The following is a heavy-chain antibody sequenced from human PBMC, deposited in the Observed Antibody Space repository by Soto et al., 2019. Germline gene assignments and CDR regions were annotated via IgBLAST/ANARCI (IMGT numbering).Heavy chain of an antibody. J-gene: IGHJ4*02. D-gene: IGHD6-19*01. CDR3: TGSSGWRLDY. CDR2: IKQDGSET. Sequence: EVQLVESGGGLVQPGGSLRLSCAVSGFTFSNYWMNWVRQAPGKGLEWVAIIKQDGSETHYVDSVRGRFTISRDKDKNSVYLQMSSLGAEDTAVYYCTGSSGWRLDYWGQGTLVTVSS. V-gene: IGHV3-7*01. CDR1: GFTFSNYW.